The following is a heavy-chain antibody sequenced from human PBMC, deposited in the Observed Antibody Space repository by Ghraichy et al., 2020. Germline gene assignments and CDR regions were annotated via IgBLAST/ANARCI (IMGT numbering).Heavy chain of an antibody. J-gene: IGHJ4*02. CDR3: ARLDSYGYRGLDY. D-gene: IGHD5-18*01. CDR2: IYYSGST. CDR1: GGSISSSSYY. V-gene: IGHV4-39*01. Sequence: SETLSLTCTVSGGSISSSSYYWGWIRQPPGKGLEWIGSIYYSGSTYYNPSLKSRVTISVDTSKNQFSLKLSSVTAADTAVYYCARLDSYGYRGLDYWGQGTLVTVSS.